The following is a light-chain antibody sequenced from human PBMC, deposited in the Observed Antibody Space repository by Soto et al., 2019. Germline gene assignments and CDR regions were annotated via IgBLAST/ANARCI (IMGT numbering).Light chain of an antibody. CDR3: SLYLSGRGV. V-gene: IGLV2-14*01. CDR1: SSDVGGYDY. J-gene: IGLJ1*01. Sequence: QSVLTQPASVSGSPGQSITISCTGTSSDVGGYDYVSWYQQHPDKAPKLMIYEVSNRPSGVSTRFSGSKSGNTASLTISGRQAEDEADYYCSLYLSGRGVFGTGTKLTVL. CDR2: EVS.